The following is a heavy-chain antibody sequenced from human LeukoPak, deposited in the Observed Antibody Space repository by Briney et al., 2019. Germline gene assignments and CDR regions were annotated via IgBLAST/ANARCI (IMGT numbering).Heavy chain of an antibody. CDR1: GVSISSYY. D-gene: IGHD7-27*01. Sequence: SETLSLTCTVSGVSISSYYWSWIRQPPGKGLEWIGYIYYTGSTKYNPSLKSRVTISVDTSKNQFSVKLSSVTAADTSVYYCARLNNWGSEYYFDYWGQGTLVTVSS. CDR3: ARLNNWGSEYYFDY. J-gene: IGHJ4*02. V-gene: IGHV4-59*08. CDR2: IYYTGST.